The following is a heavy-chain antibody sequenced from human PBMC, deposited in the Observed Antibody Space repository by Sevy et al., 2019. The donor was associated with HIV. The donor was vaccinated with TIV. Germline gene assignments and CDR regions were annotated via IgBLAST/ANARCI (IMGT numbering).Heavy chain of an antibody. J-gene: IGHJ6*02. D-gene: IGHD2-2*01. CDR1: GLTVGSLS. CDR2: IYSAGTT. Sequence: GESLKISCVASGLTVGSLSINWVRQAPGKGLEWVSLIYSAGTTFYSDSVKGRFTISRDNPNNTLDLQMNSLRAEDTAIYYCARIKGASSSYAMDVWGQGTTVTVSS. V-gene: IGHV3-53*01. CDR3: ARIKGASSSYAMDV.